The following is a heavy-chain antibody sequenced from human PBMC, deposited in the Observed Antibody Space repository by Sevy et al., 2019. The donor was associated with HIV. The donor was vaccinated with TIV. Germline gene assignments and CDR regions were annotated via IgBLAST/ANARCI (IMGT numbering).Heavy chain of an antibody. CDR1: GYTFTSYG. CDR3: ARDVAKYCSVGSCSYLDAFDF. Sequence: ASVKVSCKASGYTFTSYGISWVRQAPGQGLEWMGWISAYNGNTNYAQKLQGRVTMTTDTSTSTAYMELRSLRSDDTGVYYCARDVAKYCSVGSCSYLDAFDFWGQGTMVTVSS. D-gene: IGHD2-15*01. CDR2: ISAYNGNT. V-gene: IGHV1-18*01. J-gene: IGHJ3*01.